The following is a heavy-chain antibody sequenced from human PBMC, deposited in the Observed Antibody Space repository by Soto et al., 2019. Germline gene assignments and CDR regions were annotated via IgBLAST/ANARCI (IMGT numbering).Heavy chain of an antibody. V-gene: IGHV3-30*18. CDR3: AKGRGSEYCSGGSCYDHDAFDI. Sequence: QVQLVESGGGVVQPGRSLGLSCAASGFTFSSDGMHWVRQAPGKGLEWGAVISYDGSNKYYADSVKGRFTISRDNSKNTLYLQMNSLRAEDTAVYYCAKGRGSEYCSGGSCYDHDAFDIWGNGTMVTVSS. J-gene: IGHJ3*02. CDR2: ISYDGSNK. D-gene: IGHD2-15*01. CDR1: GFTFSSDG.